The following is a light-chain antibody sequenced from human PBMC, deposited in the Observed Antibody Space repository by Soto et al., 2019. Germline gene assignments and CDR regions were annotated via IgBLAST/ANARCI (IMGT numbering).Light chain of an antibody. CDR1: SSNIGSNF. V-gene: IGLV1-47*02. CDR2: SNN. CDR3: AAWDDSLSGYV. Sequence: QSVLTQPPSASGTPGQRVTISCSGSSSNIGSNFVYWYQQLPGTAPKLLIYSNNQRPSGVPDRFSGSKSGTSASLAISGLRSEVEAEYYCAAWDDSLSGYVFGTGTKVTV. J-gene: IGLJ1*01.